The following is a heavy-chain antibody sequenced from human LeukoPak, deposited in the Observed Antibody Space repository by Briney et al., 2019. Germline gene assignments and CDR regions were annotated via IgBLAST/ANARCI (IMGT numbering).Heavy chain of an antibody. D-gene: IGHD2-21*01. CDR3: ARDVFQPPT. CDR1: GFTFDDYG. Sequence: PGGSLRLSCAASGFTFDDYGMSWVRQAPGKGLEWVSGINWTGGSTGYADSVKGRFTISRDNSKNTLYLQMNSLRAEDTAVYYCARDVFQPPTWGQGTMVTVSS. J-gene: IGHJ3*01. CDR2: INWTGGST. V-gene: IGHV3-20*04.